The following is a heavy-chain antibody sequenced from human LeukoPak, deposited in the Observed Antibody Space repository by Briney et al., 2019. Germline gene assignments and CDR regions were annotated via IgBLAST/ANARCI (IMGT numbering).Heavy chain of an antibody. V-gene: IGHV3-23*01. CDR1: GFTFSTYA. CDR2: IGGDGGRT. J-gene: IGHJ4*02. CDR3: AKVDLAY. Sequence: GGSLRLSCATSGFTFSTYAMSWVRQAPGKGLEWVSTIGGDGGRTEYGDSVKGRFTVSRDNSKDTLYLQMNSLRAEDTAVYYCAKVDLAYWGQGTLVTVSS.